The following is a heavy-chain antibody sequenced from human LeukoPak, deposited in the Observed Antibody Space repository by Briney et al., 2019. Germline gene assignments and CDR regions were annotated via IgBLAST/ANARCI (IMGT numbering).Heavy chain of an antibody. CDR1: GFTFSSYS. J-gene: IGHJ4*02. D-gene: IGHD3-16*02. Sequence: GGSLRPSCAASGFTFSSYSMNWVRQAPGKGLEWVSSISSSSSYIYYADSVKGRFTISRDNAKNSLYLQMNSLRAEDTAVYYCARGEGYEKRLGELSLSVYWGQGTLVTVSS. V-gene: IGHV3-21*01. CDR3: ARGEGYEKRLGELSLSVY. CDR2: ISSSSSYI.